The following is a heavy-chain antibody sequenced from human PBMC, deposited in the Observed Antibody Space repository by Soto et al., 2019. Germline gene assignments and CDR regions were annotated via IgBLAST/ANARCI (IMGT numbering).Heavy chain of an antibody. CDR3: ARDGLSRWYYGMDV. CDR2: IWYDGSNK. V-gene: IGHV3-33*01. CDR1: GFTFSSYG. J-gene: IGHJ6*02. Sequence: LRLSCAASGFTFSSYGMHWVRQAPGKGLEWVAVIWYDGSNKYYADSVKGRFTISRDNSKNTLYLQMNSLRAEDTAVYYCARDGLSRWYYGMDVWGQGTTVTVSS. D-gene: IGHD2-15*01.